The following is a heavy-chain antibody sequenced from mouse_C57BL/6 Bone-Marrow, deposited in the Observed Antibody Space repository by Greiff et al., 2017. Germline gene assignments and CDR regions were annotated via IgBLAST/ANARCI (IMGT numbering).Heavy chain of an antibody. D-gene: IGHD2-1*01. CDR2: IHPNSGST. Sequence: QVQLQQPGAELVKPGASVKLSCKASGYTFTSYWMHWVKRRPGQGLEWIGMIHPNSGSTNYNEKFKSKATLTVDKSSSTAYMQLSSLTSEDSAVYYWARKVIYYGKGYYDMDYWGQGTSVTVSS. CDR3: ARKVIYYGKGYYDMDY. CDR1: GYTFTSYW. J-gene: IGHJ4*01. V-gene: IGHV1-64*01.